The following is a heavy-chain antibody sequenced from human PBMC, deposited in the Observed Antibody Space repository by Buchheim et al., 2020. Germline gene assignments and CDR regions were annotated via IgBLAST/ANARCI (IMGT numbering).Heavy chain of an antibody. J-gene: IGHJ4*02. CDR1: DGSITSGSYY. CDR2: IYTSGST. Sequence: QVQLQESGPGLVKPSQTLSLTCTVSDGSITSGSYYLSWIRQPAGKGLELIGRIYTSGSTSYNPSLKSRVTISLDTSKNQFSLKLSSVTAADTAVYYCARDIGQQLIRNWGQGTL. CDR3: ARDIGQQLIRN. V-gene: IGHV4-61*02. D-gene: IGHD6-13*01.